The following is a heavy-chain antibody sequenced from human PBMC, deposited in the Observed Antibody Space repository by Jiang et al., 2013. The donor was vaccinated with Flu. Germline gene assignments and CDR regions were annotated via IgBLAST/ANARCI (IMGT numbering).Heavy chain of an antibody. Sequence: SGAEVKKPGASVKVSCKVSGHTLSELSIHWVRQAPGKGLEWMGGFDSEDGGTLYTQPFHGRVSMTEDTFTNTAYLDLSRLRSDDTAVYFCVRVRCIYGHYYFDFWGQGTLVTVSS. CDR1: GHTLSELS. V-gene: IGHV1-24*01. J-gene: IGHJ4*02. CDR3: VRVRCIYGHYYFDF. CDR2: FDSEDGGT. D-gene: IGHD3/OR15-3a*01.